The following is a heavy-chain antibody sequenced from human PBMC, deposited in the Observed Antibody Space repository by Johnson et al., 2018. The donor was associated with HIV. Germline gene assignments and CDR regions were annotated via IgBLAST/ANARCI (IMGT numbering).Heavy chain of an antibody. D-gene: IGHD3-22*01. CDR3: ASDHYDSSGYYPEAFDI. CDR1: GFTFSSYV. J-gene: IGHJ3*02. V-gene: IGHV3-30*01. CDR2: ISYDGRNK. Sequence: QVQLVESGGGVVQHGRSLRLSCAASGFTFSSYVMHWVRQAPGKGLEWVALISYDGRNKHYAGSVKGRFTISRDNSKNTLYLQMNSLRTEDTAVYYCASDHYDSSGYYPEAFDIWGQGTMVTVSS.